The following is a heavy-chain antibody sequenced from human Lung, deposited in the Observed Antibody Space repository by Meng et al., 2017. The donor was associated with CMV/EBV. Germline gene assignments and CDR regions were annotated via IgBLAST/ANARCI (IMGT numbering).Heavy chain of an antibody. Sequence: SGPXLVXPTQTLTLTCAFSGFSLSTSGAGVGWIRQPPGKALEWLALIYWDDDKRYSPSLRSRLTITKDTSKNQVVLTMTNMDPVDTATYYCAHRPHYYASGGPGWFDPWGQGTXV. V-gene: IGHV2-5*02. CDR3: AHRPHYYASGGPGWFDP. CDR2: IYWDDDK. J-gene: IGHJ5*02. D-gene: IGHD3-10*01. CDR1: GFSLSTSGAG.